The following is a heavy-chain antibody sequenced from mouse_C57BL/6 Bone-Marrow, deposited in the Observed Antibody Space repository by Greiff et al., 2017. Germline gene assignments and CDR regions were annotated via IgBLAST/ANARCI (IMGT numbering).Heavy chain of an antibody. Sequence: QVQLKQPGAELVKPGASVKVSCKASGYTFTSYWMHWVKQRPGQGLEWIGRIHPSDSDTTYNQGFKGKATLAVDKSSSTAYMQLSSLTSEDSAVYYCAINDGNYVYFAGWGTGTTVTVSS. V-gene: IGHV1-74*01. D-gene: IGHD2-1*01. CDR2: IHPSDSDT. J-gene: IGHJ1*03. CDR3: AINDGNYVYFAG. CDR1: GYTFTSYW.